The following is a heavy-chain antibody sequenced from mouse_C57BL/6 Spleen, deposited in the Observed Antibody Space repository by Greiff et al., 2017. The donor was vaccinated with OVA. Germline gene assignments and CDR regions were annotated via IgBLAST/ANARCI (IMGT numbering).Heavy chain of an antibody. V-gene: IGHV1-54*01. CDR3: ARGGSGAY. Sequence: QVQLKESGAELVRPGTSVKVSCKASGYAFTNYLIEWVKQRPGQGLEWIGVINPGSGGTNYNEKFKGKATLTADKSSSTAYMQLSSLTSEGSAVYFCARGGSGAYWGKGTRVTVSA. CDR1: GYAFTNYL. J-gene: IGHJ3*01. CDR2: INPGSGGT.